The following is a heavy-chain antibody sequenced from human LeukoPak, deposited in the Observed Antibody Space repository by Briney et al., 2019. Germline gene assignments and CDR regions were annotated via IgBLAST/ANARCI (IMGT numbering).Heavy chain of an antibody. CDR2: ISSSSSYI. Sequence: GGSLRLSCAASGFTVSSNYMSWVRQAPGKGLEWVSSISSSSSYIYYADSVKGRFTISRDNAKNSLYLQMNSLRAEDTAVYYCARDEGWDDYGDYVSDYYYGMDVWAKGPRSPSP. CDR3: ARDEGWDDYGDYVSDYYYGMDV. J-gene: IGHJ6*02. CDR1: GFTVSSNY. V-gene: IGHV3-21*01. D-gene: IGHD4-17*01.